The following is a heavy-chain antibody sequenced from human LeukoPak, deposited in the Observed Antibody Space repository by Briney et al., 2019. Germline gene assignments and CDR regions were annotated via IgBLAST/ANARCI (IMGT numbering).Heavy chain of an antibody. CDR2: ISHSGST. J-gene: IGHJ5*02. V-gene: IGHV4-59*08. CDR3: ARLPAHYCSSTSCDDSWFDP. D-gene: IGHD2-2*01. Sequence: PSETLSLTCTVSGGSINSYYWNWIRQTPGKGLEWIGYISHSGSTSYNPSLKSRVTISIDTSKSQFSLKLRSVTAADTAVYYCARLPAHYCSSTSCDDSWFDPWGQGTLVTGSS. CDR1: GGSINSYY.